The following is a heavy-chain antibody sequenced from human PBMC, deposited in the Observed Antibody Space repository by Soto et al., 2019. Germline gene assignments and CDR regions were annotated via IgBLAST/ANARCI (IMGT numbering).Heavy chain of an antibody. V-gene: IGHV3-66*01. Sequence: PMRLSCTAAGVNVSSNYRSWVRQTPGKGLEWVSVIGSGGSTYYADSVKGRFTISRDNSKNTLYLQMNSLRAEDTAVYYCAKDIKERIQLWFTYFDYWGQGTLVTVSS. D-gene: IGHD5-18*01. CDR3: AKDIKERIQLWFTYFDY. J-gene: IGHJ4*02. CDR2: IGSGGST. CDR1: GVNVSSNY.